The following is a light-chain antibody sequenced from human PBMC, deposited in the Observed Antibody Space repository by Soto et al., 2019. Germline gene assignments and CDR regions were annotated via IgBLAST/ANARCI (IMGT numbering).Light chain of an antibody. CDR1: QSISSW. V-gene: IGKV1-5*03. CDR2: KAS. CDR3: QLYNIYSGT. J-gene: IGKJ1*01. Sequence: SRTPQSPSTLSASVGDRVTITCRASQSISSWLAWYQQKPGKAPKLLIYKASSLESGVPSRFSGSGSGTEFTLTISSLQPDDFATYYCQLYNIYSGTFGQGTKVDIK.